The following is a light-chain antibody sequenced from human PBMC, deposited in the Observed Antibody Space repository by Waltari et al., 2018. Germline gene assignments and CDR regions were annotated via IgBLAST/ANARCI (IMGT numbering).Light chain of an antibody. CDR3: QHSYNLPFT. CDR2: AAS. J-gene: IGKJ2*01. CDR1: QSISGY. Sequence: DIQMTQSPSSLSASVGDRVTITCRASQSISGYLNWYQQKPGKAPKLLVYAASSLQSGVPSRFSGSGSGTAFTLTISSLQPADFAAYYCQHSYNLPFTFGQGTKLEIK. V-gene: IGKV1-39*01.